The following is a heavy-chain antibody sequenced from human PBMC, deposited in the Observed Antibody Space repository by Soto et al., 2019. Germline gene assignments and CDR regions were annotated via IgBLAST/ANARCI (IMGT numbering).Heavy chain of an antibody. CDR3: AINIAVAGSYFDY. CDR2: INHSGST. CDR1: GGSFSGYN. J-gene: IGHJ4*02. D-gene: IGHD6-19*01. V-gene: IGHV4-34*01. Sequence: PSETLSLTCAVYGGSFSGYNWSWIRQPPGKGLEWIGEINHSGSTNYNPSLKSRVTISVDTSKNQFSLKLSSVTAADTAVYYCAINIAVAGSYFDYWGQGTLVTVSS.